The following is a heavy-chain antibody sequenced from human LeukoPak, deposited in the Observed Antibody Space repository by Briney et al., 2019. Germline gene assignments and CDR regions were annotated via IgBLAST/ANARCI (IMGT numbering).Heavy chain of an antibody. D-gene: IGHD4-23*01. CDR3: AREPGVTRYFDS. CDR1: GFTFTCWW. CDR2: IKQDGREK. V-gene: IGHV3-7*01. J-gene: IGHJ4*02. Sequence: GGSLRLSCAASGFTFTCWWMSWVRQTPGKGLEWVASIKQDGREKFYADSVKGRFTISRDNAKNSLYLQVDSLRAEDTAVYYCAREPGVTRYFDSWGQGILVTVSS.